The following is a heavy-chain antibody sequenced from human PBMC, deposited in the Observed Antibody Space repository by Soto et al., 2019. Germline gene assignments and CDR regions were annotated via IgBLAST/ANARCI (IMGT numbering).Heavy chain of an antibody. J-gene: IGHJ4*02. CDR1: GFTFSSYA. D-gene: IGHD1-26*01. V-gene: IGHV3-23*01. CDR2: ISGSGGST. CDR3: AKEAVRGWGSGSHYGY. Sequence: GGSLRLSCAASGFTFSSYAMSWVRQAPGKGLEWVSAISGSGGSTYYADSVKGRFTISRDNSKNTLYLQMNSLRAEDTAVYYCAKEAVRGWGSGSHYGYWGQGTLVTVSS.